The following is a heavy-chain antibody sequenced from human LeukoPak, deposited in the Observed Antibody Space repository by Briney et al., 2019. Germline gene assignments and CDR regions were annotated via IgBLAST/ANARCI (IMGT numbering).Heavy chain of an antibody. Sequence: GGSLRLSCAASGFTFSSYAMSWVRQAPGKGLEWVSAISGSGGSTYYADSVKGRFTISRDNSKNTLYLQMNSLRAEDTAVYYCAKSGNAYYYYYMDVWAKGPRSPSP. CDR3: AKSGNAYYYYYMDV. J-gene: IGHJ6*03. CDR2: ISGSGGST. CDR1: GFTFSSYA. D-gene: IGHD4-23*01. V-gene: IGHV3-23*01.